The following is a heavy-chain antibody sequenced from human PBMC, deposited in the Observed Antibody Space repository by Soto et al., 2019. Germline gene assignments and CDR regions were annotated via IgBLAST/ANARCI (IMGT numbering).Heavy chain of an antibody. V-gene: IGHV4-34*01. CDR3: AWTSSLNWFDP. CDR1: GGSFSGYY. Sequence: QVQLQQWGAGLLKPSETLSLTCAVYGGSFSGYYWSWIRQPPGKGLEWIGEINHSGSTNYNPSLKSRVTISVDTSKNQFSLKLSSVTAADTAVYYCAWTSSLNWFDPWGQGTLVTVSS. CDR2: INHSGST. D-gene: IGHD6-19*01. J-gene: IGHJ5*02.